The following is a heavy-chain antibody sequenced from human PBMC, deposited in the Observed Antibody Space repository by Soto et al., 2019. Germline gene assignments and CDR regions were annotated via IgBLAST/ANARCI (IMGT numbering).Heavy chain of an antibody. J-gene: IGHJ4*02. V-gene: IGHV4-31*03. CDR3: ARGGWLQPFDY. CDR2: IYYSGST. CDR1: GGSISSGGYY. D-gene: IGHD5-12*01. Sequence: QVQLQESGPGLVKPSQTLSLTCTVSGGSISSGGYYWSWIRQHPGKGLEWIGYIYYSGSTYYNPSLKSRVTISVDTSKNQCFLKLSSVTAADTAVYYCARGGWLQPFDYWGQGTLVTVSS.